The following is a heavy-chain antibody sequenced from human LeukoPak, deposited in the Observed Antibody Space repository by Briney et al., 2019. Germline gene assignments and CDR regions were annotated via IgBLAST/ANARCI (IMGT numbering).Heavy chain of an antibody. Sequence: SENLSLTCTVSGGSMSSYYWSWIRQPPGKGLEWLGYIYYSGSTNYNPSLKSRVTISVDTSKNQFSLKLSSVTAADTAVYYCARDQVPYDSSGYYSPWGQGTLVTVSS. CDR2: IYYSGST. CDR3: ARDQVPYDSSGYYSP. CDR1: GGSMSSYY. D-gene: IGHD3-22*01. V-gene: IGHV4-59*01. J-gene: IGHJ5*02.